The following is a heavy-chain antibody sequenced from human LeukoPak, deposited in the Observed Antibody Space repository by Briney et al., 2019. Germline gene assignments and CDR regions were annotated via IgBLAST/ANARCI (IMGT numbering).Heavy chain of an antibody. CDR1: GFTFSSYA. V-gene: IGHV3-23*01. CDR3: ARDRMGIIQH. D-gene: IGHD1-26*01. CDR2: ISGSGGST. Sequence: SGGSLRLSCAASGFTFSSYAMSWVRQAPGKGLEWVSGISGSGGSTYYGDSVKGRFTISRDNSKNTLYLQMNSLRAEDTALYYCARDRMGIIQHWGQGTLVTVSS. J-gene: IGHJ1*01.